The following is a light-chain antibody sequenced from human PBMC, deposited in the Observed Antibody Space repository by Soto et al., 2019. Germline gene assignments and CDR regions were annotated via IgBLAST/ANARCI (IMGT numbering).Light chain of an antibody. J-gene: IGKJ1*01. CDR2: AAS. CDR3: QQSYTTPT. CDR1: QSIDSA. V-gene: IGKV1-39*01. Sequence: DIQMTQSPSSLSASIGDRVTITCRASQSIDSALNWYQHKPGKAPNLLIRAASSLQSGVPSRFSGSGSGTDFTLTIGSLQPDDVATYYCQQSYTTPTFGQGTKVELK.